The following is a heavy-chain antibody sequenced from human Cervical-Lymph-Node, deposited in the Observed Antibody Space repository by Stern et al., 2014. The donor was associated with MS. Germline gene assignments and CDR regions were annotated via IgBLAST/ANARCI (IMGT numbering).Heavy chain of an antibody. Sequence: QVQLQESGPGLVKPSETLSLTCSVSGDSITNTDYYWDWIRQTPEMGLVWLGSVDYSGSTGSNPSLESRTPMSQDTSRNQFFRKFFSGTASDTAVYFCARRGPYYYGMDVWGQGTTVTVSS. J-gene: IGHJ6*02. CDR2: VDYSGST. V-gene: IGHV4-39*01. CDR3: ARRGPYYYGMDV. CDR1: GDSITNTDYY.